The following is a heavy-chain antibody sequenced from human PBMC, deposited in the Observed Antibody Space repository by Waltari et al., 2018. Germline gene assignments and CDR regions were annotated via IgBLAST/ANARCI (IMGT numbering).Heavy chain of an antibody. Sequence: QVQLVQSGAEVKKPGSSVKVSCKASGGTFSSYAISWVRQAPGQGLEWMGGIIPIFGTANYAQKCQGRGTITADESTSTAYMELSSMRSEDTAVYYCARDIREGDGYYNSDFDYWGQGTLVTVSS. CDR3: ARDIREGDGYYNSDFDY. D-gene: IGHD1-26*01. CDR1: GGTFSSYA. J-gene: IGHJ4*02. CDR2: IIPIFGTA. V-gene: IGHV1-69*13.